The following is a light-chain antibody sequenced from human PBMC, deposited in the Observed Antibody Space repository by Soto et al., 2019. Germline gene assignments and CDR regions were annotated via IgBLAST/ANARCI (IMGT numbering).Light chain of an antibody. CDR1: QSVLYSSNNKNY. Sequence: DSVMTQSPDSLAVSLGERATINCKSSQSVLYSSNNKNYLAWYQQKPGQPPKALIYWASTRESGVPDRFSGSGSGTDFTLTISSLQAEDVAVYYCQQYYTTPWTFGQRTKV. CDR3: QQYYTTPWT. CDR2: WAS. V-gene: IGKV4-1*01. J-gene: IGKJ1*01.